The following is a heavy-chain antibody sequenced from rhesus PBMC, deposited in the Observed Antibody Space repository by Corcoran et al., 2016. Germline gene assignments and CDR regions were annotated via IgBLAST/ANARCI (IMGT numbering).Heavy chain of an antibody. V-gene: IGHV4-169*02. CDR1: GGSISSSY. CDR2: IYGSGSST. J-gene: IGHJ6*01. Sequence: QLQLQESGPGLVKPSETLSVTCAVSGGSISSSYWSWIRQAPGKGLEWIGYIYGSGSSTNYNPSLKSRFTISKDASKNECSLKLSSVTAADTAVYYCGSGSWNGVLDSWGQGVVVTVSS. CDR3: GSGSWNGVLDS. D-gene: IGHD6-25*01.